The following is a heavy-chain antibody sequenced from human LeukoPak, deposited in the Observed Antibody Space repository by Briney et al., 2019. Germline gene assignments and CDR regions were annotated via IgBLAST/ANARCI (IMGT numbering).Heavy chain of an antibody. CDR2: IYHSGST. CDR3: AGLDDFWSGYSPDDY. CDR1: GYSISSGYY. Sequence: PSETLSLTCAVSGYSISSGYYWGWIRQPPGKGLEWIGSIYHSGSTYYNPSLKRRVTISVDTSKNQFSLKLSSVTAADTAVYYCAGLDDFWSGYSPDDYWGQGTLVTVSS. J-gene: IGHJ4*02. V-gene: IGHV4-38-2*01. D-gene: IGHD3-3*01.